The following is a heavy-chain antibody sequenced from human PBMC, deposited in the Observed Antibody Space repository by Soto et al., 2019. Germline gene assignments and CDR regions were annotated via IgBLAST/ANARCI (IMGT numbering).Heavy chain of an antibody. J-gene: IGHJ6*02. D-gene: IGHD3-10*01. CDR3: AQRTYSGSGRRSVDV. V-gene: IGHV2-5*02. CDR2: SYWDYSN. Sequence: QITLKESGPALVKPTQTLTLTCTFSGFSLTSSGVGVGWIRQPPGKALECLAISYWDYSNRYSPSLRSRLTSTMDTSKNQVVLTMTNMDPVDTATFYFAQRTYSGSGRRSVDVWGQGTTVTVS. CDR1: GFSLTSSGVG.